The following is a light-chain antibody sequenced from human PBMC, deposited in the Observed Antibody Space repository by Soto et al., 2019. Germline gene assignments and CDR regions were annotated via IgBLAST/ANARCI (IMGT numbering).Light chain of an antibody. CDR3: QQYGSSPPIT. CDR2: GAS. Sequence: EFVLTQSPGTLSLSPGERATLSCRASQSVSSSYLAWYQQKPGQAPRLLIYGASSRATGIPDRFSGSGSGTDFTLTISGLEPEDFAVYYCQQYGSSPPITFGQGTRLAIK. V-gene: IGKV3-20*01. J-gene: IGKJ5*01. CDR1: QSVSSSY.